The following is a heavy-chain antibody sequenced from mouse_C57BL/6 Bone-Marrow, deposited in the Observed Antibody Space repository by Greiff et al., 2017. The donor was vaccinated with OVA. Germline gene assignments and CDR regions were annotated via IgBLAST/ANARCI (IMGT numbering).Heavy chain of an antibody. Sequence: VKLMESGPGLVQPSQSLSITCTVSGFSLTSYGVHWVRQSPGKGLEWLGVIWRGGSTDYNAAFMSRLSITKDNSKSQVFFKMNSLQADDTAIYYCAKNKGTTVEGYFDVWGTGTTVTVSS. CDR1: GFSLTSYG. J-gene: IGHJ1*03. V-gene: IGHV2-5*01. CDR3: AKNKGTTVEGYFDV. CDR2: IWRGGST. D-gene: IGHD1-1*01.